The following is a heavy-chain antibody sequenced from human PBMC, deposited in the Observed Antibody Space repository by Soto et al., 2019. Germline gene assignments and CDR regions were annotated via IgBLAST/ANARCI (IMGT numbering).Heavy chain of an antibody. CDR3: ARDIGWVFSAMANPYYGTVV. D-gene: IGHD5-18*01. V-gene: IGHV3-30-3*01. Sequence: PGGSLRLSCAASGFTFISYAMHWVLQAPGKGLEWVAVISYDGSNKYYADSVKGRFTISRDNSKNTLYLQMNSLRAEDTAVYYCARDIGWVFSAMANPYYGTVVRCQGTLLTVFS. CDR1: GFTFISYA. CDR2: ISYDGSNK. J-gene: IGHJ6*02.